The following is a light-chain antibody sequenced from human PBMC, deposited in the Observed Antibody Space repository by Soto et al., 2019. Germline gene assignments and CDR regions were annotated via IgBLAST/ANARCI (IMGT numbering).Light chain of an antibody. CDR2: GAS. CDR1: QNIGNY. J-gene: IGKJ2*01. Sequence: DLQVTQSPSSLSASIGDRVTITCRTSQNIGNYLNWYQQKPGKAPNLLIYGASSLPFGVPSRFSGSGSGTDFALTISRLQPEDSAIYYCQQSYSAPRTFGQGTQLEIK. V-gene: IGKV1-39*01. CDR3: QQSYSAPRT.